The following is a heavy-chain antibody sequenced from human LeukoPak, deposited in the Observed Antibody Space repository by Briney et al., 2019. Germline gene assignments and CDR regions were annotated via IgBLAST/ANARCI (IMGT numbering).Heavy chain of an antibody. D-gene: IGHD3-10*01. Sequence: PSETLSLTCTVSGGSISSYYWSWIRQPAGKGLEWIGRIYTSGSTNYNPSLKRRVTMSVDKSKNQFSLKLSSVTAADTAVYYCARVVRKWFGEGSFYFDYWGEGTLVSSSS. J-gene: IGHJ4*02. CDR1: GGSISSYY. V-gene: IGHV4-4*07. CDR3: ARVVRKWFGEGSFYFDY. CDR2: IYTSGST.